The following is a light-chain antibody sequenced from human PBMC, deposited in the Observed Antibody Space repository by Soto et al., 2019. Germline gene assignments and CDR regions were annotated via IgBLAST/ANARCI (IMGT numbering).Light chain of an antibody. CDR1: QDISSW. J-gene: IGKJ4*01. CDR3: QQANSFPLT. V-gene: IGKV1-12*01. CDR2: ATP. Sequence: DIQMTQSPSFVSASVGDRVTITCRASQDISSWLVWYQQKPGKAPKLLIHATPGLQSGVPSRFSGSGSGTDFTLTISNLQSEDFATYYCQQANSFPLTFGGGTKVDIK.